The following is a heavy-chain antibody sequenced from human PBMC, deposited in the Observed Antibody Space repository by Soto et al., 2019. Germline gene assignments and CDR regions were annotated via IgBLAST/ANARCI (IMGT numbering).Heavy chain of an antibody. CDR2: IYHSGST. CDR1: GGSISSSNW. V-gene: IGHV4-4*02. CDR3: ARDRVVVVPAAINRYYYYGMDV. D-gene: IGHD2-2*01. J-gene: IGHJ6*01. Sequence: SESLSLTCAVSGGSISSSNWWSWVRQPPGKGLEWIGEIYHSGSTNYNPSLKSRVTISVDKSKNQFSLKLSSVTAADTAVYYCARDRVVVVPAAINRYYYYGMDVWGQGTRVSGSA.